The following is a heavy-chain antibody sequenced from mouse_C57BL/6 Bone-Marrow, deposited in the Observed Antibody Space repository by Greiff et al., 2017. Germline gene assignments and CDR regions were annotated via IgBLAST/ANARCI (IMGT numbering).Heavy chain of an antibody. CDR2: IYPRSGNT. Sequence: QVQLQQSGAELARPGASVKLSCKASGYTFTSYGISWVKQRTGQGLEWIGEIYPRSGNTYYNEKFKGKATLTADKSSSTAYMELRSLTSEDSAVYFSAKRLSYAIDYWGQRTSVTVSS. CDR1: GYTFTSYG. V-gene: IGHV1-81*01. CDR3: AKRLSYAIDY. J-gene: IGHJ4*01. D-gene: IGHD3-2*02.